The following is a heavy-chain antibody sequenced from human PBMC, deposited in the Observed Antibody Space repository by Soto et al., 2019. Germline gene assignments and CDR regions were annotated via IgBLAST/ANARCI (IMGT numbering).Heavy chain of an antibody. Sequence: EVQLLESGGGLVQPGGSLRLSCAASGFTFSSYAMSRVRQAPGKGLEWVSAISGSGGSTYYADSVKGRFTISRDNSRNSLYLQRNSLRAEDTAVYYCEKDKTVGVPAAMRPYNWFVPWGQGTLVTVSS. CDR3: EKDKTVGVPAAMRPYNWFVP. J-gene: IGHJ5*02. V-gene: IGHV3-23*01. CDR1: GFTFSSYA. D-gene: IGHD2-2*01. CDR2: ISGSGGST.